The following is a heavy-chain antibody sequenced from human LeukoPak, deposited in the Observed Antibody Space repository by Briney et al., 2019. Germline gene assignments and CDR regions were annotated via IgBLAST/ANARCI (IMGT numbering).Heavy chain of an antibody. Sequence: ETLSLTCTVSGGSISTNNHYWGWIRQPPGKGLEWVSVIYSGGSTYYADSVKGRFTISRDNSKNTLYLQMNSLRAEDTAVYYCARGDYGDYCFHYWGQGTLVTVSS. D-gene: IGHD4-17*01. J-gene: IGHJ4*02. V-gene: IGHV3-66*01. CDR1: GGSISTNNHY. CDR2: IYSGGST. CDR3: ARGDYGDYCFHY.